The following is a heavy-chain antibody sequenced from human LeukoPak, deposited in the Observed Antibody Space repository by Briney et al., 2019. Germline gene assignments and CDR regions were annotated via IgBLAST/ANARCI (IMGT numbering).Heavy chain of an antibody. CDR3: ARGANSSSWLTYYYYYYMDV. CDR1: GYTFTSYD. Sequence: ASVKVSCKASGYTFTSYDINWVRQATGQGLEWMGWMNPNSGNTGYAQKFQGRVTMTRNTSISTAYMELSSLRSEDTAVYYCARGANSSSWLTYYYYYYMDVWGKGTTVTISS. CDR2: MNPNSGNT. V-gene: IGHV1-8*01. J-gene: IGHJ6*03. D-gene: IGHD6-13*01.